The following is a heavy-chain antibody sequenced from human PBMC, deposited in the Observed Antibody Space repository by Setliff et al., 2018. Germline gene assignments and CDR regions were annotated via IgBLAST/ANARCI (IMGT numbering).Heavy chain of an antibody. D-gene: IGHD3-10*01. V-gene: IGHV4-39*07. Sequence: LSLTCTVSGGSISSSSYYWGWIRQPPGKGLEWIGSIYYSGSTYYNPSLKSRVTISVDTSKNQFSLKLSSVTAADTAVYYCAREDGSGFFVGVAWFDPWGQGTLVTVSS. CDR1: GGSISSSSYY. J-gene: IGHJ5*02. CDR3: AREDGSGFFVGVAWFDP. CDR2: IYYSGST.